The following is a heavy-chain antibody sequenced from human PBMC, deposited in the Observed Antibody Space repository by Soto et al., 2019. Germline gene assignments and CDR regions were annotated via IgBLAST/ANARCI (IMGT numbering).Heavy chain of an antibody. D-gene: IGHD6-13*01. CDR2: IYYSGST. CDR3: ARRSPIAAAGTGWFDP. Sequence: WETLSLTCTVSGGSISSYYWSWIRQPPGKGLEWIGYIYYSGSTNYNPSLKSRVTISVDTSKNQFSLKLSSVTAADTAVYYCARRSPIAAAGTGWFDPWGQGTLVTVSS. J-gene: IGHJ5*02. V-gene: IGHV4-59*01. CDR1: GGSISSYY.